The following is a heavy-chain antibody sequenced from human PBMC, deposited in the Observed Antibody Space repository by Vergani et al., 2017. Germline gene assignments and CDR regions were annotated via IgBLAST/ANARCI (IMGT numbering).Heavy chain of an antibody. CDR1: GNTFSSYA. CDR3: AREACTSTSCSYYYYGMDV. J-gene: IGHJ6*02. Sequence: QVQLVQSGAEVKRPGSSVKVSCKASGNTFSSYAINWVRQAPGQGLEWMGRIRIIPIFGTPNYAQMFQDRVTITADESTSTAYMEMRSLRSEDTAVYYCAREACTSTSCSYYYYGMDVGGQGTTVTVSS. V-gene: IGHV1-69*13. D-gene: IGHD2-2*01. CDR2: IIPIFGTP.